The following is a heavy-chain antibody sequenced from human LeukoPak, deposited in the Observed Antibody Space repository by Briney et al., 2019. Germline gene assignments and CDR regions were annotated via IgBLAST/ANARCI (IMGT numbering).Heavy chain of an antibody. CDR3: ARGGRGYEDAFDI. Sequence: GGSLRLSCAASGFIFSRYWMSWVRQAPGKGLEWVANINQDGSEKYYVDSLKGRFTISRDNAKNSLYLQMNSLRAEDTAVYYCARGGRGYEDAFDIWGQGTMVTVSS. J-gene: IGHJ3*02. CDR2: INQDGSEK. V-gene: IGHV3-7*01. CDR1: GFIFSRYW. D-gene: IGHD3-22*01.